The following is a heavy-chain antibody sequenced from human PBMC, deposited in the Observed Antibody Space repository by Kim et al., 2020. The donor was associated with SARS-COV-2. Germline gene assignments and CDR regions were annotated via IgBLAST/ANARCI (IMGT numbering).Heavy chain of an antibody. V-gene: IGHV5-10-1*01. CDR1: GYSFTGHW. J-gene: IGHJ5*02. CDR2: IDPSDSYT. D-gene: IGHD4-17*01. Sequence: GESLKISCQASGYSFTGHWISWVRQMPGKGLEWMARIDPSDSYTNYSPSLRGHVTVSVDKSISTAYLQWNSLKVSDTAIYYCARIMPGSVTNTFDPWGQGTLVTVSS. CDR3: ARIMPGSVTNTFDP.